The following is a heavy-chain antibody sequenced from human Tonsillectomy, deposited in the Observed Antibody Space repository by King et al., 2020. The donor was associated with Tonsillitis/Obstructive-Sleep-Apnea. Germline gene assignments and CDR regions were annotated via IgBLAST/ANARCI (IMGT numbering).Heavy chain of an antibody. CDR2: IFPADSDT. V-gene: IGHV5-51*01. CDR1: GYNFANSW. Sequence: VQLVESGAEVKKPGESLKISCKGSGYNFANSWIAWVRQMPGKGLDWMGIIFPADSDTRYRPSFQGQVTISADRSVTTAYLQWSSLKASDSALYYCARVVYSNYGFDYWGQGTLVTVSS. CDR3: ARVVYSNYGFDY. J-gene: IGHJ4*02. D-gene: IGHD4-11*01.